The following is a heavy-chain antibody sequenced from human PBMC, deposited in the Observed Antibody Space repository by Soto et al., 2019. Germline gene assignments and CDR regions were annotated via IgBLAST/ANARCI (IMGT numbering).Heavy chain of an antibody. CDR1: GGCRGNIN. J-gene: IGHJ2*01. CDR2: LSASGRT. Sequence: PSKTVSGTCAVFGGCRGNINWSWIRQPAGKGLESLGRLSASGRTNYSPSLQSRVTMSLDRSKNRFSLRLTSVSAADTAVYFCARGMERYFDLWGRGTLVTVSS. D-gene: IGHD1-26*01. CDR3: ARGMERYFDL. V-gene: IGHV4-4*07.